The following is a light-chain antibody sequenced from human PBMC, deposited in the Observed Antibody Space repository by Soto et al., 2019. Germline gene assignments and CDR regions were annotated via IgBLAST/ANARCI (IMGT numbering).Light chain of an antibody. V-gene: IGKV3-20*01. CDR1: QSVSSSD. J-gene: IGKJ4*01. CDR2: GAS. CDR3: QQYGSSPLT. Sequence: EIVLTPSPGPLSLSPGERATLSCRARQSVSSSDLAWYQQKPGQAPRLLIYGASSRATGIPDRFSGSGSGTDFTLTISRLEPEDLSVYYCQQYGSSPLTFGGGTKVEIK.